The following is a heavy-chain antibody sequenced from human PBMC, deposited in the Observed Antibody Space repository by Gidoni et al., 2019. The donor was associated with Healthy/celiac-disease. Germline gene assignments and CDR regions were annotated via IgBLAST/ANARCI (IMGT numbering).Heavy chain of an antibody. J-gene: IGHJ4*02. V-gene: IGHV4-39*01. D-gene: IGHD2-15*01. CDR1: GGSISSSRYY. Sequence: LQLQESGPGLVKPSETLSLTCTVSGGSISSSRYYWGWIRQPPGKGLEWIGRTYYSGSTYYNPSRKSRVTISVDTSKTQFSLKLSSVTAADTAVYYCARQVQGYCSGGGCYSRIFDYWCQGTLVTVSS. CDR2: TYYSGST. CDR3: ARQVQGYCSGGGCYSRIFDY.